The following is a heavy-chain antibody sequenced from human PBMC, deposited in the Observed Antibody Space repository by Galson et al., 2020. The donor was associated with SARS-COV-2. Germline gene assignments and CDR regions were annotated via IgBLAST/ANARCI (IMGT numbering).Heavy chain of an antibody. CDR3: TRHGSSTFDY. Sequence: GGSLRLSCAASGFSFSTDWMHWVRHTPGKGLVWVARINSDGTTAAYADSVKGRFTISRDNAKNTLYLQMNSLRVDDTAVYYCTRHGSSTFDYWGQGTQVTVSS. CDR2: INSDGTTA. D-gene: IGHD3-10*01. CDR1: GFSFSTDW. V-gene: IGHV3-74*01. J-gene: IGHJ4*02.